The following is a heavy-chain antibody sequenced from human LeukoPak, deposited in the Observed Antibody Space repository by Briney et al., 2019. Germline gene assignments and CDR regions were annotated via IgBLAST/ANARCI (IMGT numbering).Heavy chain of an antibody. CDR2: INHSGST. CDR1: GGSFSGYY. Sequence: SETLSLTRAVYGGSFSGYYWSWIRQPPGKGLEWIGEINHSGSTNYNPSLKSRVTISVDTSKNQFSLKLSSVTAADTAVYYCARGHEYSSSSGGFDYWGQGTLVTVSS. CDR3: ARGHEYSSSSGGFDY. D-gene: IGHD6-6*01. J-gene: IGHJ4*02. V-gene: IGHV4-34*01.